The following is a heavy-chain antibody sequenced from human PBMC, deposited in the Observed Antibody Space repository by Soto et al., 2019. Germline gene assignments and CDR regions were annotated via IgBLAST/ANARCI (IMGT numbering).Heavy chain of an antibody. CDR2: INPNSGGT. Sequence: GASVKVSCKASGYTFTGYYMHWVRQAPGQGLEWMGWINPNSGGTNYAQKFQGRVTMTRDTSISTAYMELSRLRSDDTAVYYCAGGPDCSGGSCYQYYYYGMDVWGQGTTVTVSS. CDR3: AGGPDCSGGSCYQYYYYGMDV. D-gene: IGHD2-15*01. CDR1: GYTFTGYY. J-gene: IGHJ6*02. V-gene: IGHV1-2*02.